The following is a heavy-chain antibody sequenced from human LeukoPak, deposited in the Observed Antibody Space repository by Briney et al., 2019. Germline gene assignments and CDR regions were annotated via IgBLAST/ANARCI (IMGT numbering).Heavy chain of an antibody. V-gene: IGHV3-23*01. CDR3: AKMPVSYSSGWSNFDY. Sequence: GGSLRLSCAASGFTFSSYALSWVRQAPGKGLEWVSGISGSGGSTYYADSVKGRFTISGDNSKNTLYLQMNSLRAEDTAVYYCAKMPVSYSSGWSNFDYWGQGNLVTVSS. CDR2: ISGSGGST. D-gene: IGHD6-19*01. J-gene: IGHJ4*02. CDR1: GFTFSSYA.